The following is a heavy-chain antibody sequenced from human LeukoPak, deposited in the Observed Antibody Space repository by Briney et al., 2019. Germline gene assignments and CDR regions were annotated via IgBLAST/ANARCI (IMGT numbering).Heavy chain of an antibody. J-gene: IGHJ4*02. CDR1: GLTFSSSW. V-gene: IGHV3-7*03. CDR3: VSHSNILTNYCFDY. D-gene: IGHD3-9*01. Sequence: PGGSLSLSCEASGLTFSSSWMSWVRQASGKGLEWVANIKIGASEKNHADSVKGRFTISRDTSKNTLSLQMTSLRPEDTAVYYCVSHSNILTNYCFDYWGQGALVTVSS. CDR2: IKIGASEK.